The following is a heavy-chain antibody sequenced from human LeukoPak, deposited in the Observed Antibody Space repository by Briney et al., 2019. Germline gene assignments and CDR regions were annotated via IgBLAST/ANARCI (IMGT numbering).Heavy chain of an antibody. J-gene: IGHJ4*02. CDR3: AKSPSGYYYEPHYFDY. D-gene: IGHD3-22*01. Sequence: PGGPLRLSCAASGFTFSSYAMSWVRQAPGKGLEWVSAISGSGGSTYYADSVKGRFTISRDNSKNTLYLQMNSLRAEDTAVYCCAKSPSGYYYEPHYFDYWGQGTLVTVSS. CDR2: ISGSGGST. V-gene: IGHV3-23*01. CDR1: GFTFSSYA.